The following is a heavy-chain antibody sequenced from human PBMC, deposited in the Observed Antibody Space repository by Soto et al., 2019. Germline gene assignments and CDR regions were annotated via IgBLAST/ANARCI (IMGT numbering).Heavy chain of an antibody. CDR1: GGTFRNYP. V-gene: IGHV1-69*02. Sequence: QVQLVQSGTEVKKPGSSVKVSCKASGGTFRNYPINWVRQAPGQGLEWMGSIFPLTDIPDYAQNFQARLTISADKSTSTAYMELSILTSDATAMYFCARGPLVVLNYFESWGQGTLVTVSS. J-gene: IGHJ4*02. CDR2: IFPLTDIP. CDR3: ARGPLVVLNYFES.